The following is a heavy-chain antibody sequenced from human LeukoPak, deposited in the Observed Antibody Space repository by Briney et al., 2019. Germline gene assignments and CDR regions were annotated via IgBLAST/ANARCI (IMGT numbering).Heavy chain of an antibody. CDR3: ARGLHLDSSGSLYY. CDR1: GFSVSEYY. V-gene: IGHV3-69-1*01. CDR2: ITRENWI. Sequence: PGGSLRLSCAASGFSVSEYYVTWVRQAPGKGLEWISYITRENWIYYSDSVKDRFTISRDHAKNSVYLEMNSLRVDDTAVYYCARGLHLDSSGSLYYWGQGTQVTVSS. D-gene: IGHD3-22*01. J-gene: IGHJ4*02.